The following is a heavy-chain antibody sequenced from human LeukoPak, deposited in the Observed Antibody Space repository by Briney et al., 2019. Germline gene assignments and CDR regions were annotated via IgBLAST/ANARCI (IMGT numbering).Heavy chain of an antibody. CDR3: AKMAGSSQALDY. V-gene: IGHV3-9*01. J-gene: IGHJ4*02. D-gene: IGHD1-26*01. Sequence: PGRSLRLSCAASGFTFDDYAMHWVRQAPGKGLEWVSGINWNSDNIGYADSVKGRFTISRDNAKNSLYLQMNSLRAEDTALYYRAKMAGSSQALDYWGQGTLVTVSS. CDR1: GFTFDDYA. CDR2: INWNSDNI.